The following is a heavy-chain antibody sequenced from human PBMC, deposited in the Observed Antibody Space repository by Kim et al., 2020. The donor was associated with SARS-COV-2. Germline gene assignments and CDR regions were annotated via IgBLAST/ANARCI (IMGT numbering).Heavy chain of an antibody. CDR1: GGTFSSYA. CDR3: ARDPRGDGYNYWVY. CDR2: IIPILGIA. D-gene: IGHD5-12*01. V-gene: IGHV1-69*04. Sequence: SVKVSCKASGGTFSSYAISWVRQAPGQGLEWMGRIIPILGIANYAQKFQGRVTITADKSTSTAYMELSSLRSEDTAVYYCARDPRGDGYNYWVYWGQGTLVTVSS. J-gene: IGHJ4*02.